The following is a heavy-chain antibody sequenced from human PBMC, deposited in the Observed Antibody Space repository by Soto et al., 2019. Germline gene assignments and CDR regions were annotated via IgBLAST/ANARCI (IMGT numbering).Heavy chain of an antibody. CDR2: IWYDGNNK. V-gene: IGHV3-33*01. CDR3: ARDGRDYGSGSYPIDF. CDR1: GFTFIIYG. D-gene: IGHD3-10*01. Sequence: GGSLRLSCAASGFTFIIYGMNWVRQAPGKGLEWVAFIWYDGNNKYYADSVKGRFTISRDNSKNTLYLQMNSLRAEDTAVYYCARDGRDYGSGSYPIDFWGQGTLVTVSS. J-gene: IGHJ4*02.